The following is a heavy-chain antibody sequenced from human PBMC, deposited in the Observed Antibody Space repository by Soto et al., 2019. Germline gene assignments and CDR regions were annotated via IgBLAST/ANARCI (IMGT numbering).Heavy chain of an antibody. D-gene: IGHD3-22*01. V-gene: IGHV4-59*01. CDR3: ARVVISYYDSSGYPASWFDP. Sequence: SETLSLTCTVSGGSISSYYWSWIRQPPGKGLEWIGYIYYSGSTNYNPSLKSRVTISVDTSKNQFSLKLSSVTAADTAVYYCARVVISYYDSSGYPASWFDPWGQGTLVTVS. CDR2: IYYSGST. CDR1: GGSISSYY. J-gene: IGHJ5*02.